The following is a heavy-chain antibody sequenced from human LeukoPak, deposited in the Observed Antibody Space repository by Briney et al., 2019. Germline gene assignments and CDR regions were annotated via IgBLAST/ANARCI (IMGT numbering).Heavy chain of an antibody. V-gene: IGHV4-4*02. CDR2: IYHSGST. Sequence: PSGTLFLTCAVSGGSISSSNWWSWVRQPPGKGLEWIGEIYHSGSTNYNPSLKSRVTISVDTSKNQFSLKLSSVTAADTAVYYCARVVSGSIVVVFYGMDVWGQGTTVTVSS. D-gene: IGHD2-2*01. J-gene: IGHJ6*02. CDR1: GGSISSSNW. CDR3: ARVVSGSIVVVFYGMDV.